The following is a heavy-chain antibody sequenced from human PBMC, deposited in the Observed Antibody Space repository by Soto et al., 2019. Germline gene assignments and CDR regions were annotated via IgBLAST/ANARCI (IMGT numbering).Heavy chain of an antibody. CDR3: ARRGHVVVVTAALDY. J-gene: IGHJ4*02. CDR1: GDTFTDYY. D-gene: IGHD2-21*02. V-gene: IGHV1-46*01. Sequence: QVQLVQSGAEVKKPGASVKVSCKASGDTFTDYYIHWVRQAPGQGLEWMGTVNPSGGHTTYAQHFLGRLTMTRDTSTSTLYMELTSLTSEDTAVYYCARRGHVVVVTAALDYWGQGTLVTVSS. CDR2: VNPSGGHT.